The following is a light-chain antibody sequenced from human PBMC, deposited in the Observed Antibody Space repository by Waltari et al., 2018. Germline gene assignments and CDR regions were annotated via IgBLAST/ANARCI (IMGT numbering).Light chain of an antibody. J-gene: IGLJ3*02. V-gene: IGLV1-47*01. CDR1: RSNIGNTY. Sequence: QSVLTQPPSASGTPGQRVTISCSGSRSNIGNTYVSWYQQLPGTAPKLLIYRNKQRPSGVPDRFSGSKSGTSASLAISGLRSEDEADYYCAAWDDSLSGRVFGGGTKVTVL. CDR3: AAWDDSLSGRV. CDR2: RNK.